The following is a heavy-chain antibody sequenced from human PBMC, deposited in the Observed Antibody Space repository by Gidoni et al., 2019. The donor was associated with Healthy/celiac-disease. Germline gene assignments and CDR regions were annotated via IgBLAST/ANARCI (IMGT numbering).Heavy chain of an antibody. Sequence: QVQLVESGGGVVQPGRSLRLSCAASGFTFSSYGMHWVRQAPGKGLGLVAVIWYDGSNKYYADSVKGRFTISRDNSKNTLYLQMNSLRAEDTAVYYCARDGYYGSGSMGWFDPWGQGTLVTVSS. CDR2: IWYDGSNK. V-gene: IGHV3-33*01. J-gene: IGHJ5*02. D-gene: IGHD3-10*01. CDR1: GFTFSSYG. CDR3: ARDGYYGSGSMGWFDP.